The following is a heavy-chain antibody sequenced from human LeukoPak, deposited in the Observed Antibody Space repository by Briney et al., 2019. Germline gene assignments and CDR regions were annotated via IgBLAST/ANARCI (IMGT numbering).Heavy chain of an antibody. CDR2: IYTSGST. J-gene: IGHJ4*02. Sequence: PSETLSLTCTVSGGSIGSYYWSWIRQPPGKGLEWIGYIYTSGSTNYNPTLKRRVTISVDTSKNQFSLKLSSGTAADTAVYYCARGGKYLYYDFWSGSPYYFDYWGQGTLVTASS. CDR3: ARGGKYLYYDFWSGSPYYFDY. D-gene: IGHD3-3*01. CDR1: GGSIGSYY. V-gene: IGHV4-4*09.